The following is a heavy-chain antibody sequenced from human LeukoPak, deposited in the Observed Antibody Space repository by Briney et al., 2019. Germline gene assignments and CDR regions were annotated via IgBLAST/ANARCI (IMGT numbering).Heavy chain of an antibody. Sequence: GGSLRLSCAASGFTFSSYSMNWVRQAPGKGLEWVSSTSSSSSYIYYADSVKGRFTISRDNAKNSLYLQMNSLRAEDTAVYYCARVGGEDYGGNFDYWGQGTLVTVSS. J-gene: IGHJ4*02. CDR2: TSSSSSYI. CDR1: GFTFSSYS. CDR3: ARVGGEDYGGNFDY. D-gene: IGHD4-23*01. V-gene: IGHV3-21*01.